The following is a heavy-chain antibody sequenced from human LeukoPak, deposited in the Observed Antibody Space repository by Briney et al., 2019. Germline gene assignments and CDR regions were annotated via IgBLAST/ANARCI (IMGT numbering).Heavy chain of an antibody. CDR2: ISSSSSTI. D-gene: IGHD3-22*01. V-gene: IGHV3-48*01. J-gene: IGHJ6*02. CDR1: GFTFSSYS. Sequence: GGSLRLSCAASGFTFSSYSMNWVRQAPGKGLEWVSYISSSSSTIYYADSVKGRFTISRDNAKNSLYLQMNSLRAEDTAVYYCARVRVYYDSSGYYFYYYGMDVWGQGTTVTVSS. CDR3: ARVRVYYDSSGYYFYYYGMDV.